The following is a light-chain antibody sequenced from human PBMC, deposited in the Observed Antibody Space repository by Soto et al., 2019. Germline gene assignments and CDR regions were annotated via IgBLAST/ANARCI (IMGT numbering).Light chain of an antibody. V-gene: IGKV3-11*01. CDR1: QSVSSY. CDR3: QQRSNWL. J-gene: IGKJ1*01. Sequence: EIVLTQSPATLSLSPGERATLSCRASQSVSSYLAWYQQKPGQAPRLLIYDASNRATGIPARFSGSGSGTDFTLTISSLEPEDFAVYYCQQRSNWLFGQGNQVDIK. CDR2: DAS.